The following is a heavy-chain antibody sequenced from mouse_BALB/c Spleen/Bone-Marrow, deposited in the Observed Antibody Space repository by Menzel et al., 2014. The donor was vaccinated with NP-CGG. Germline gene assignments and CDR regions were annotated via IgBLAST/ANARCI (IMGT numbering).Heavy chain of an antibody. J-gene: IGHJ3*01. CDR2: ISSCSRTI. Sequence: AESGGGLVQPGGARKLSCAASGFTFSSFGMHWVRQAPGKGLEWVAYISSCSRTIYYADTLKGRVTISRDKPKKTLFLQMTSLRSEDTAMYYCARSRFLDRDFANWGQGTLVTVSA. V-gene: IGHV5-17*02. CDR3: ARSRFLDRDFAN. CDR1: GFTFSSFG. D-gene: IGHD2-10*02.